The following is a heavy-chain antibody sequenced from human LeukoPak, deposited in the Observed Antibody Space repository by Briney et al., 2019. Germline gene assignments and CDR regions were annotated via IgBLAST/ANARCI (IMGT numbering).Heavy chain of an antibody. CDR2: INSDGSST. V-gene: IGHV3-74*01. CDR1: GFTFSGYW. Sequence: GGSLRLSCAASGFTFSGYWMHWVRQAPGKGLVWVSRINSDGSSTSYADSVKGRFTISRDNAKNTLYLQMNSLRAEDTAVYYCARLGADYYGSGSPSYYYYYGMDVWGQGTTVTVSS. D-gene: IGHD3-10*01. CDR3: ARLGADYYGSGSPSYYYYYGMDV. J-gene: IGHJ6*02.